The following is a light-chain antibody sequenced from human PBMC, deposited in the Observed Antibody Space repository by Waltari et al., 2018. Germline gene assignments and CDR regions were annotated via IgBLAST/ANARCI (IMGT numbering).Light chain of an antibody. Sequence: SSELTQPPSVSVSPGQTATVTCSGDELGDRYASWYQQRPGQSPLPVIYRDTMRPSGIPERFSGSNSGTTATLTISGTQAMDEADYYCQTWDTNTPLFGGGTKLTVL. J-gene: IGLJ2*01. CDR1: ELGDRY. V-gene: IGLV3-1*01. CDR2: RDT. CDR3: QTWDTNTPL.